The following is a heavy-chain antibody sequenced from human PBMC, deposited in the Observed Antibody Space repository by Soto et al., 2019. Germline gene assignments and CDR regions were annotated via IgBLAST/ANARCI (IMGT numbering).Heavy chain of an antibody. CDR1: GGTFSSYA. CDR3: AGGYSSSWYYYYGMDV. CDR2: IIPIFGTA. J-gene: IGHJ6*02. V-gene: IGHV1-69*13. Sequence: GASVKVSCKASGGTFSSYAISWVRQAPGQGLEWMGGIIPIFGTANYAQKFQGRVTITADESTSTAYMELSSPRSEDTAVYYCAGGYSSSWYYYYGMDVWGQGTTVTVSS. D-gene: IGHD6-13*01.